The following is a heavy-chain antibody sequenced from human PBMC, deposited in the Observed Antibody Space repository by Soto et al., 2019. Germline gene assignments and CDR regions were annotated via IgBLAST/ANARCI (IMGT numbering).Heavy chain of an antibody. CDR1: GFVFSSYA. CDR3: AKDPRVHYYGLGSSSY. D-gene: IGHD3-10*01. Sequence: EVQLLESGGGLVQPGGSLRLSCAASGFVFSSYAMSWVRQAPGKGLEWVSTISGSGGNTYYADSVKGRFTISRDNSKNTLYLQMNSLRAEDTALYYCAKDPRVHYYGLGSSSYWGQGTLVTVSS. CDR2: ISGSGGNT. V-gene: IGHV3-23*01. J-gene: IGHJ4*02.